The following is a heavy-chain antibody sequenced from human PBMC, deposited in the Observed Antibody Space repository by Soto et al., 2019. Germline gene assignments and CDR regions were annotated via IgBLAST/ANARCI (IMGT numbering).Heavy chain of an antibody. Sequence: SVKVSCKASGGTFSSYAISWVRQAPGQGLEWMGGIIPIFGTANYAQKFQGRVTITADESTSTAYMELSSLRSEDTAVYYCARGTIIVVVTTTPYYYGMDVLGPGTTV. V-gene: IGHV1-69*13. J-gene: IGHJ6*02. D-gene: IGHD2-21*02. CDR2: IIPIFGTA. CDR1: GGTFSSYA. CDR3: ARGTIIVVVTTTPYYYGMDV.